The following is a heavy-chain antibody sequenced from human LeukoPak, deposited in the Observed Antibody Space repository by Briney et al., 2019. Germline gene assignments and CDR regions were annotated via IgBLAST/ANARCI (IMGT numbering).Heavy chain of an antibody. V-gene: IGHV3-30*02. CDR2: IRYDGSNK. J-gene: IGHJ4*02. CDR3: AKDGYRYCSSTSCYRPSDY. Sequence: GGSLRLSCAASGFTFSSYGMHWVRQAPGKGLEWVAFIRYDGSNKYYADSVKGRFTISRDNSKNTLYLQMNSLRAEDTAVYYCAKDGYRYCSSTSCYRPSDYWGQGTLVTVSS. CDR1: GFTFSSYG. D-gene: IGHD2-2*01.